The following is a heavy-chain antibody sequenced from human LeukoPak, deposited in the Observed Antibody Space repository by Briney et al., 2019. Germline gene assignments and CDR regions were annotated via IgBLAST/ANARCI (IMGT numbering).Heavy chain of an antibody. CDR2: INSGGDDT. CDR3: AKDLGVYGSGSYDY. Sequence: GGSLRLSCVASGFTFSSSAMTWVRQAPGKGLEWVSAINSGGDDTVHADSVKGRLTISRDNSKNTLYLQMNSLRAEDTALYYCAKDLGVYGSGSYDYWGQGTLVTVSS. V-gene: IGHV3-23*01. J-gene: IGHJ4*02. D-gene: IGHD3-10*01. CDR1: GFTFSSSA.